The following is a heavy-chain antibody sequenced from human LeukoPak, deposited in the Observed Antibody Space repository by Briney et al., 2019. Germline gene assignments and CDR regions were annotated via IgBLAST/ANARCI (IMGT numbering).Heavy chain of an antibody. D-gene: IGHD3-22*01. Sequence: PSETLSLTCAVYGGSFSGYYWSWIRQHPGKGLEWIGYIYYSGSTYYNPSLKSRVTISVDTSKNQFSLKLSSVTAADTAVYYCARPMYSMIVAFDIWGQGTMVTVSS. CDR2: IYYSGST. CDR3: ARPMYSMIVAFDI. V-gene: IGHV4-31*11. CDR1: GGSFSGYY. J-gene: IGHJ3*02.